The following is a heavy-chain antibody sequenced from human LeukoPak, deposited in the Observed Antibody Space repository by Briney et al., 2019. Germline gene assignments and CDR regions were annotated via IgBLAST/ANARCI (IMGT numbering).Heavy chain of an antibody. Sequence: GGSLRLSCAASGFTFSSYGMHWVRQAPGKGLEWVAAIWYDGSNKYYADSVKGRFTISRDNSKNTLYLQMNSLRAEDTAVYYCASSYGDYAFDGMDVWGKGTTVTVSS. J-gene: IGHJ6*04. CDR1: GFTFSSYG. CDR3: ASSYGDYAFDGMDV. V-gene: IGHV3-33*01. CDR2: IWYDGSNK. D-gene: IGHD4-17*01.